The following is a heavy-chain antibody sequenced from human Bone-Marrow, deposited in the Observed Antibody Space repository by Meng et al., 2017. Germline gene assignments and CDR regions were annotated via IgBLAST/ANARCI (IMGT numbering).Heavy chain of an antibody. CDR1: GYTFTSYA. CDR3: ARSKEYSYGHGVGWFDP. V-gene: IGHV7-4-1*02. Sequence: ASVKVSCKASGYTFTSYAMNWVRQAPGQGLEWMGWINTNTGNPTYAQGFTGRFVFSLDTSVSTAYLQISRLKAEDTAVYYCARSKEYSYGHGVGWFDPWGQGTLVTVSS. J-gene: IGHJ5*02. CDR2: INTNTGNP. D-gene: IGHD5-18*01.